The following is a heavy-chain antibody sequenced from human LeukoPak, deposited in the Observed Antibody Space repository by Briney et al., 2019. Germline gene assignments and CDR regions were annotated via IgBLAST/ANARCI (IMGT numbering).Heavy chain of an antibody. CDR3: AAVPDYYDSSGYYFYFDY. Sequence: SVKVSCKASGFTFTSSAMQWVRQARGQRLEWIGWIVVGSGNTNYAQKFQERVTITRDMSTSTAYMELSSLRSEDTAVYYCAAVPDYYDSSGYYFYFDYWGQGTLVTVPS. CDR1: GFTFTSSA. V-gene: IGHV1-58*02. CDR2: IVVGSGNT. D-gene: IGHD3-22*01. J-gene: IGHJ4*02.